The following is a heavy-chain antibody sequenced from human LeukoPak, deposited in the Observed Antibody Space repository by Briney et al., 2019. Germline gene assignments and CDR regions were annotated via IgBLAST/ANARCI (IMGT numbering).Heavy chain of an antibody. D-gene: IGHD1-26*01. CDR3: ARDPYRFAFDI. J-gene: IGHJ3*02. V-gene: IGHV3-7*03. CDR2: INVDGTAE. Sequence: GGSLRLSCAASGFSFSTIYMSWVRQTPGQGLEWVANINVDGTAEYYVDSVKGRFTISRGNAKNSLYLQMNSLRAEDTAVYYCARDPYRFAFDIWGQGTVVLVSS. CDR1: GFSFSTIY.